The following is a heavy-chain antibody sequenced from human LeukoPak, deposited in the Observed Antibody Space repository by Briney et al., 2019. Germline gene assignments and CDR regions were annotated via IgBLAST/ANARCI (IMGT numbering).Heavy chain of an antibody. Sequence: ASVKVSCQASAYTFTSYDINWVRQATGQGLEWMGWINPNSGNTGSAQKFQGRVTMTRNTSISTAYMELSSLRSEDTAVYYCARKGYCSGGSCFLGYYGMDVWGQGTTVTVSS. J-gene: IGHJ6*02. D-gene: IGHD2-15*01. CDR2: INPNSGNT. V-gene: IGHV1-8*01. CDR3: ARKGYCSGGSCFLGYYGMDV. CDR1: AYTFTSYD.